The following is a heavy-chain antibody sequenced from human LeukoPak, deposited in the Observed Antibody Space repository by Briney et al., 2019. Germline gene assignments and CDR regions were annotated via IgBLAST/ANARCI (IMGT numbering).Heavy chain of an antibody. J-gene: IGHJ4*02. CDR2: IYSGGST. CDR1: GFTVSSNY. D-gene: IGHD1-14*01. V-gene: IGHV3-53*05. Sequence: GGSLRLSCAASGFTVSSNYMNWVRQAPGKGLEWVSVIYSGGSTYYADSVKGRFTVSRDNSRNTLYLQMNSLRADDTAVYYCARGGFTTSYFDYWGQGTLVTVSS. CDR3: ARGGFTTSYFDY.